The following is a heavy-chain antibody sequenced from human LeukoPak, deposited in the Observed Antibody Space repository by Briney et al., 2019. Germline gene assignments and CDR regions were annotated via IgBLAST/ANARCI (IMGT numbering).Heavy chain of an antibody. CDR2: IYHSGST. CDR3: ARDQGGQGFDAFDI. V-gene: IGHV4-34*01. J-gene: IGHJ3*02. Sequence: SETLSLTCAVYGGSFSGYYWSWIRQPPGKGLEWIGSIYHSGSTYYNPSLKSRVTISVDTSKNQFSLKLSSVTAADTAVYYCARDQGGQGFDAFDIWGQGTMVTVSS. CDR1: GGSFSGYY.